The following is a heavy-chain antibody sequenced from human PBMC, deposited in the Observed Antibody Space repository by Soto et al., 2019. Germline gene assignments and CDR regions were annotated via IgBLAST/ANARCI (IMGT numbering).Heavy chain of an antibody. D-gene: IGHD4-17*01. J-gene: IGHJ3*01. CDR2: IWYDGSNK. CDR3: ARGGSTGTSPGAFDV. CDR1: GFTFSSYG. Sequence: QVQLVESGGGVVQPGRSLRLSCAASGFTFSSYGMHWVRQAPGKGLEWVAVIWYDGSNKYYADSVKGRFTISRDNSKNTLYRQRNSLRAEEKAVYYCARGGSTGTSPGAFDVWGQGTMVTVSS. V-gene: IGHV3-33*01.